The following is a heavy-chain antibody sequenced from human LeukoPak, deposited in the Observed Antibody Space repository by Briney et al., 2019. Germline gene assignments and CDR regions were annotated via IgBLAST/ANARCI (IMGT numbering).Heavy chain of an antibody. CDR1: GASISSHY. D-gene: IGHD3-10*01. Sequence: SETLSLTCSVSGASISSHYWSWIRQPPGKGLEWVGYIYYSGSTNYNPSLKSRVTMSVDTSKNQFPLKVHSVTAADTAVYYCARVYDSGSQAYFYYMDVWGKGTTVTISS. CDR3: ARVYDSGSQAYFYYMDV. J-gene: IGHJ6*03. CDR2: IYYSGST. V-gene: IGHV4-59*11.